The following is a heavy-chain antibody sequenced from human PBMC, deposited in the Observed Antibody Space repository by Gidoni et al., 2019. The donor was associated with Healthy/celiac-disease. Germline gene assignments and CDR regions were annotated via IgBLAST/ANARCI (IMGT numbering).Heavy chain of an antibody. CDR3: ARGGPLVDHWFDP. V-gene: IGHV4-34*01. J-gene: IGHJ5*02. CDR2: INHSGST. CDR1: GGSFSGYY. Sequence: QVQLQQWGAGLLKPSETLSLTCAVYGGSFSGYYWSWIRQPPGKGLEWIGEINHSGSTNYNPSLKSRVTISVDTSKNQFSLKLSSVTAADTAVYYCARGGPLVDHWFDPWGQGTLVTVSS. D-gene: IGHD3-9*01.